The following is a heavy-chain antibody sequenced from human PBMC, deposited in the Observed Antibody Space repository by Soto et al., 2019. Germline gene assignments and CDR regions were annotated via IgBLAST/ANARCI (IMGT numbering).Heavy chain of an antibody. Sequence: PGGSLRLSCAASGFTFSSYGMHWVRQAPGKGLEWVAVIWFDGSNKFYADSVKGRFTISRDNSKNTVSLQMNSLRDEDSAAYYCANTRPYWGQGTLVTVSS. J-gene: IGHJ4*02. V-gene: IGHV3-33*06. CDR1: GFTFSSYG. CDR2: IWFDGSNK. CDR3: ANTRPY.